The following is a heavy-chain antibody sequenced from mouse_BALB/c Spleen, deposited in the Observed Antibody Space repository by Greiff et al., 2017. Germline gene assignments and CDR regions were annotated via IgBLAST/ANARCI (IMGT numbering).Heavy chain of an antibody. CDR2: IDPENGNT. D-gene: IGHD2-3*01. J-gene: IGHJ3*01. Sequence: EVQLQQSGAELVRPGALVKLSCKASGFNIKDYYMHWVKQRPEQGLEWIGWIDPENGNTIYDPKFQGKASITADQSSNTAYLQLSSLTSEDTAVYYCARGGLLRGCAYWGQGTLVTVSA. CDR1: GFNIKDYY. V-gene: IGHV14-1*02. CDR3: ARGGLLRGCAY.